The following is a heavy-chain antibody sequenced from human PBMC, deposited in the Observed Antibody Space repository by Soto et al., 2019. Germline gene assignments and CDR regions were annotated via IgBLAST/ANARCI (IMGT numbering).Heavy chain of an antibody. D-gene: IGHD3-10*01. Sequence: GGSLRLSCTGSGFTFSSSTMTWVRQGPGKGLEWVSSISSSSSYIYFADPLKGRFTISRDNAKNSLYLQMNSLRAEDTAVYYCARDIGEMSAVWGQGTQVTVSS. J-gene: IGHJ4*02. CDR2: ISSSSSYI. CDR3: ARDIGEMSAV. CDR1: GFTFSSST. V-gene: IGHV3-21*06.